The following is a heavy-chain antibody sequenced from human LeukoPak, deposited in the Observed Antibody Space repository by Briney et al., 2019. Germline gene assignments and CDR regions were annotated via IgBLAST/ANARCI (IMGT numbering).Heavy chain of an antibody. CDR1: GFTFSSYT. V-gene: IGHV3-64*01. D-gene: IGHD3-10*01. Sequence: GGSLRLSCAASGFTFSSYTMHWVRQAPGKGLEYVSGISSDGGTTYYANSVKGRFTISRDNSKNTLYLQMNSLRAEDTAVYYCAKDFDGLLWFGELSTSELFDPWGQGTLVTVSS. CDR3: AKDFDGLLWFGELSTSELFDP. CDR2: ISSDGGTT. J-gene: IGHJ5*02.